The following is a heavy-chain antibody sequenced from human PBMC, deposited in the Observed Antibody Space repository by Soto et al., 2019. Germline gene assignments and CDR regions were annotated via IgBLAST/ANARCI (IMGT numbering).Heavy chain of an antibody. CDR3: ARSKTLNTAMVS. V-gene: IGHV3-30*03. J-gene: IGHJ5*02. D-gene: IGHD5-18*01. CDR1: GFTFSSYG. Sequence: PGGSLRLSCAASGFTFSSYGMHWVRQAPGKGLEWVAVISYDGSNKYYADSVKGRFTISRDNSKNTLYLQMNSLRAEDTAVYYCARSKTLNTAMVSWGPGTLVTVSS. CDR2: ISYDGSNK.